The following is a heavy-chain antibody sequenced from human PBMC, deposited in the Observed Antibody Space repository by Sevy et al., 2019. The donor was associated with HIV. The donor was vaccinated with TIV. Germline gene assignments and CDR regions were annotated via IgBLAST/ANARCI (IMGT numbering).Heavy chain of an antibody. J-gene: IGHJ4*01. CDR3: VREGLGGYSYSLDY. V-gene: IGHV3-11*04. CDR1: GFTFSDYY. Sequence: GGSLRLSCSASGFTFSDYYMSWIRQAPGKGLEWVSYISRSGTTINYADSVKGRFTISRDNAKNSLYLQMNSLRAEDTAVYYCVREGLGGYSYSLDYWGHGTLVTVSS. D-gene: IGHD5-18*01. CDR2: ISRSGTTI.